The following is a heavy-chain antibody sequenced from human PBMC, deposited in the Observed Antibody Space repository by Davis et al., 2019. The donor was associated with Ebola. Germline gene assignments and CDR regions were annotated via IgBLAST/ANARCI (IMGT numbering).Heavy chain of an antibody. V-gene: IGHV1-2*02. Sequence: ASVQVSCKASGYTFTGYYMHWVRQAPGQGLEWMGWINPNSGGTNYAQKFQGRVTMTRDTSISTAYMELRSLRSDDTAVYYCARLPYYYGMDVWGQGTTVTVSS. CDR3: ARLPYYYGMDV. CDR2: INPNSGGT. J-gene: IGHJ6*02. CDR1: GYTFTGYY.